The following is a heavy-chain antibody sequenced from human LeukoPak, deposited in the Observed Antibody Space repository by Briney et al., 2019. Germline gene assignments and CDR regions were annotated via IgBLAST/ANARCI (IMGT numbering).Heavy chain of an antibody. J-gene: IGHJ4*02. CDR2: IYTSGST. Sequence: PSETLSLTCTVSGGSISSGSYYWSWIRQPAGKGLEWIGRIYTSGSTNYNPSLKSRVTISVDTSKNQFSLKLSSVTAADTAVYYCAREYARGYRGYSSSWSRLSYYFDYWGQGTLVTVSS. CDR1: GGSISSGSYY. CDR3: AREYARGYRGYSSSWSRLSYYFDY. D-gene: IGHD6-13*01. V-gene: IGHV4-61*02.